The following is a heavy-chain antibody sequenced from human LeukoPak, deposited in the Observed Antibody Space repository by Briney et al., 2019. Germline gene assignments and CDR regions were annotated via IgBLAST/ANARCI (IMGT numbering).Heavy chain of an antibody. J-gene: IGHJ4*02. CDR2: ISGSGAST. CDR1: GFSFSSCS. D-gene: IGHD2-2*02. CDR3: AKGSRGYTNYYFDY. V-gene: IGHV3-23*01. Sequence: GGSLRLSCAASGFSFSSCSMTWVRQAPGKGLELVSTISGSGASTFCADSVRGRFITSKDIPSNTVYLQMNSLRAEDTAVYYCAKGSRGYTNYYFDYWGQGTLVTVSS.